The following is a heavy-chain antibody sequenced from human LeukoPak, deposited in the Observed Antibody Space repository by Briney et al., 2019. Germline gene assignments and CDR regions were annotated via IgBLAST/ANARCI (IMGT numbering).Heavy chain of an antibody. V-gene: IGHV3-23*01. Sequence: GGSLRLSCAAPGFTFSSYAMTWVRQAPGKGLEWVSVISGSGGSTYYADSVKGRFTISRDNSKNTLYLQMNSLRTEDTAVYYCAKDFVPRGGSYFPGFDYWGQGTLVIVSS. CDR2: ISGSGGST. CDR1: GFTFSSYA. J-gene: IGHJ4*02. CDR3: AKDFVPRGGSYFPGFDY. D-gene: IGHD1-26*01.